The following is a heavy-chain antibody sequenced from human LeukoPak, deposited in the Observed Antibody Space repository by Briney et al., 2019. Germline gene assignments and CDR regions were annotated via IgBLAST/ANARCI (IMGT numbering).Heavy chain of an antibody. D-gene: IGHD3-10*02. CDR1: GFTFSSYG. CDR3: AKDTYGLARVTLVGGDY. V-gene: IGHV3-30*02. Sequence: GGSLRLSRAASGFTFSSYGMHWVRQAPGKGLEWVTFIEYDGSYKYYADSVKGRFTISRDDSENTLYLQMNSLRAEDTAVYYCAKDTYGLARVTLVGGDYWGQGTLVTVSS. CDR2: IEYDGSYK. J-gene: IGHJ4*02.